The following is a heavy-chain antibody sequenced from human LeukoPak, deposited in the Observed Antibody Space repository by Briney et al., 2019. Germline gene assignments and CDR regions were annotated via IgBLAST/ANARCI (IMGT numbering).Heavy chain of an antibody. Sequence: GGSLRLSCAASGFTFSSYGMHWVRQAPGKGLEWVAVISSDGRNEFYADSVKGRFTISRDNSKNTLYLQMNSLRAEDTAIYYCAKVGLFDSDSYYYMAVWGKGTTVTVSS. V-gene: IGHV3-30*18. J-gene: IGHJ6*03. CDR3: AKVGLFDSDSYYYMAV. CDR2: ISSDGRNE. D-gene: IGHD1-26*01. CDR1: GFTFSSYG.